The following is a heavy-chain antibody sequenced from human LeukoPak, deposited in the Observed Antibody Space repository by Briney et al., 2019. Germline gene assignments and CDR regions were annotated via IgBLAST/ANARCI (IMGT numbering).Heavy chain of an antibody. D-gene: IGHD6-13*01. CDR1: GGTFSSYA. Sequence: GASVKVSCKASGGTFSSYAISWVRKAPGQGLEWMGGIIPIFGTANYAQKFQGRVTITADESTSTAYMELSSLRSEDTAVYYCARDMGIAAAGTLSYYYGMDVWGQGTTVTVSS. CDR3: ARDMGIAAAGTLSYYYGMDV. CDR2: IIPIFGTA. V-gene: IGHV1-69*13. J-gene: IGHJ6*02.